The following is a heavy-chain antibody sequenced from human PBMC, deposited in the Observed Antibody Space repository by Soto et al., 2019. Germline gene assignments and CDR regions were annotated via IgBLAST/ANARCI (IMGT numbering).Heavy chain of an antibody. V-gene: IGHV3-48*02. CDR1: GFTFSTYS. Sequence: EVPLVESGGSLVQPGGSLRLSFAAPGFTFSTYSMNWVRQAPGKGLEWISYISSSSDIIYYADSVKGRFTISRDNAKSTLFLQMNSLRDEDTAVYYCARPYSNRWSIFYGLDVWGQGTTVTVSS. J-gene: IGHJ6*02. CDR3: ARPYSNRWSIFYGLDV. D-gene: IGHD6-13*01. CDR2: ISSSSDII.